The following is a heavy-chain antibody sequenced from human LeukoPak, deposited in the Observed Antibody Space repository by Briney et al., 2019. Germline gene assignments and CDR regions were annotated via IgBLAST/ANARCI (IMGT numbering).Heavy chain of an antibody. J-gene: IGHJ2*01. CDR1: GYTFTGYY. CDR3: ARDYCSSTSCYTENWYFDL. D-gene: IGHD2-2*02. Sequence: ASVKVSCKASGYTFTGYYMHWVRQAPGQGLEWMGWINPNSGGTNYAQKFQGRVTMTRDTSISTAYMELSRLRSDDTAVYYCARDYCSSTSCYTENWYFDLWGRGTLVTVSS. CDR2: INPNSGGT. V-gene: IGHV1-2*02.